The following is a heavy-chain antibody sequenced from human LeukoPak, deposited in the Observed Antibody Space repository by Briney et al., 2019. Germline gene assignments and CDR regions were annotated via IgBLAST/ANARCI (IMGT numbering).Heavy chain of an antibody. CDR1: GFTFSEYY. D-gene: IGHD2-21*02. CDR2: FSGISSYT. V-gene: IGHV3-11*06. CDR3: ARGPTPRRDVDY. J-gene: IGHJ4*02. Sequence: VGALRLSCAAPGFTFSEYYMSWIRESPGEGLEWVSYFSGISSYTDYADSVNGRYTISRDNAKNSMYLQMNRLSAEDTAVYYCARGPTPRRDVDYWGQGNLVSVSS.